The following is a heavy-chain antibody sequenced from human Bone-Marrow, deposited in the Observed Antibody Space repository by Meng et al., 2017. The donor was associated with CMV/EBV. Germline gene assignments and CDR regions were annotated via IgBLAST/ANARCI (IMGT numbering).Heavy chain of an antibody. Sequence: SETLSLTCTVSGGSISSSSYYWGWIRQPPGKGLEWIGSIYYSGSTYYNPSLKSRVTISVDTSKNQFSLKLSSVTAADTAVYYCARDGYCSGGSCYRYYGMDVWGQGTTVTVSS. CDR2: IYYSGST. J-gene: IGHJ6*02. V-gene: IGHV4-39*07. CDR3: ARDGYCSGGSCYRYYGMDV. CDR1: GGSISSSSYY. D-gene: IGHD2-15*01.